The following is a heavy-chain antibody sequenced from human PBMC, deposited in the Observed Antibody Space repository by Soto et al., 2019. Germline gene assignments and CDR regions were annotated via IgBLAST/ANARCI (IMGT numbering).Heavy chain of an antibody. J-gene: IGHJ3*02. V-gene: IGHV3-33*01. D-gene: IGHD3-3*01. CDR2: IWYDGSNK. Sequence: QVQLVESGGGVVQPGRSLRLSCAASGFTFSSYGMHWVRLAPGKGLEWVAVIWYDGSNKNYADSVKGRFNISRDNSKHAQYLQMNSPRADVTAVYYCARDVTIFGVVSKDAFDIWGQGTMVTVSS. CDR3: ARDVTIFGVVSKDAFDI. CDR1: GFTFSSYG.